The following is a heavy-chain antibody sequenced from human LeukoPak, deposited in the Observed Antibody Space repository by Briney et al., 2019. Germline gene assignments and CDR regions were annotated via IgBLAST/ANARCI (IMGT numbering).Heavy chain of an antibody. CDR3: ARVDYIWGSYRYTGVDY. D-gene: IGHD3-16*02. CDR1: GFTFSGYW. V-gene: IGHV3-7*01. J-gene: IGHJ4*02. CDR2: IKPDGTEK. Sequence: GGSRRLSCAASGFTFSGYWMSWVRQAPGKGLEWVANIKPDGTEKYYVDSVKGRFTISRDNAKNSLYLQMNSLRAEDTAVYYCARVDYIWGSYRYTGVDYWGQGTLVTVSS.